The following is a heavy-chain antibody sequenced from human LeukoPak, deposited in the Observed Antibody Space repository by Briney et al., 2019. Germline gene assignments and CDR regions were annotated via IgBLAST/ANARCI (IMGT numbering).Heavy chain of an antibody. V-gene: IGHV4-34*01. Sequence: SETLSLTCAVYGGSFSGYYWSWIRQPPGKGLEWIGEINHSGSTNYNPSPKSRVTISVDTSKNQFSLKLSSVTAADTAVYYCARHGYYCSGGSCYLDWFDPWGQGTLVTVSS. CDR1: GGSFSGYY. CDR2: INHSGST. J-gene: IGHJ5*02. CDR3: ARHGYYCSGGSCYLDWFDP. D-gene: IGHD2-15*01.